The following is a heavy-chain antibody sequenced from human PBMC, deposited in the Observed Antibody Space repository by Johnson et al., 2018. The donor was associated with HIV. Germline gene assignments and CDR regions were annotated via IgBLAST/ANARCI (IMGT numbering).Heavy chain of an antibody. CDR3: AREVERGLGFDI. CDR1: GFTFTTYS. J-gene: IGHJ3*02. V-gene: IGHV3-7*01. CDR2: IKQDGSEK. D-gene: IGHD5-24*01. Sequence: VQLVESGGGVVQPGRSLRLSCAASGFTFTTYSMHWVRQAPGKGLEWVANIKQDGSEKYYVDSVKGRFTISRDNAKKSVYLQMNSLRAEDTAVYYCAREVERGLGFDIWGQGTMVTVSS.